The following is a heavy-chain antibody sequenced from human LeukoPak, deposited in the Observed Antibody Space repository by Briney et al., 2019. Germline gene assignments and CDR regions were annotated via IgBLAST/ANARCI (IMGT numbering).Heavy chain of an antibody. CDR1: GYTFTGYY. V-gene: IGHV1-2*02. CDR3: ARDFRIAAHYFDY. CDR2: INPNSGGT. D-gene: IGHD6-13*01. Sequence: AASVKVSCKASGYTFTGYYMHWVRQAPGQGLEWMGWINPNSGGTNYAQKFQGRVTMTRDTSISTAYMELSRLRSDDTAVYYCARDFRIAAHYFDYWGQGTLVTASS. J-gene: IGHJ4*02.